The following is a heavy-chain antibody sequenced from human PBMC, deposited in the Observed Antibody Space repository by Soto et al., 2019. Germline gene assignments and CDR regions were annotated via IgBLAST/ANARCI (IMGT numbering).Heavy chain of an antibody. Sequence: GGSLRLSCAASEFSFSDYWMAWVRQAPGKGLEWVANLDQGGGEKHYGDSVKGRFTISRDNAKNSLYLQMNSLRAEDTAVYYYDSSGYNWFDPWGQGTLVTVSS. J-gene: IGHJ5*02. CDR2: LDQGGGEK. CDR1: EFSFSDYW. V-gene: IGHV3-7*05. D-gene: IGHD3-22*01. CDR3: DSSGYNWFDP.